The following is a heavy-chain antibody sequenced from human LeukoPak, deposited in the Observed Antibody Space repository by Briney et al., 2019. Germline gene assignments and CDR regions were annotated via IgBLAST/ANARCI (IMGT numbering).Heavy chain of an antibody. D-gene: IGHD1-26*01. CDR2: IWYDVSTK. Sequence: TGGSLRRYCSASGFSFSTYGMHWVRQAPGKGLEWVAVIWYDVSTKYYADSVKGRFTISRDNSKNTLYLQMNSLRVEDTAVYYCAKGSGSYGTSDYWGQGTLVTVSA. V-gene: IGHV3-33*06. CDR1: GFSFSTYG. J-gene: IGHJ4*02. CDR3: AKGSGSYGTSDY.